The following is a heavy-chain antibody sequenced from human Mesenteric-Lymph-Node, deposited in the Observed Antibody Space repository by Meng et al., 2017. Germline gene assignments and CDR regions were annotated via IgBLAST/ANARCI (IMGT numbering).Heavy chain of an antibody. J-gene: IGHJ4*02. CDR3: ARVWGIAAFWGLIDY. Sequence: GESLKISCAASGFTFSSYEMNWVRQAPGKGLEWVSYISSSGSTIYYADSVKGRFTISRDNAKNSLYLQMNSLRAEDTALYYCARVWGIAAFWGLIDYWGQGTLVTVSS. CDR2: ISSSGSTI. CDR1: GFTFSSYE. D-gene: IGHD6-13*01. V-gene: IGHV3-48*03.